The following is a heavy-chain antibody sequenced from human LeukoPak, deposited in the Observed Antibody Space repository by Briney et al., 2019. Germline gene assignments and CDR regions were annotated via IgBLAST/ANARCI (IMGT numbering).Heavy chain of an antibody. D-gene: IGHD2-2*01. Sequence: PGGSLRLSCAASGFTFSSYGMHWFRQAPGKGLEWVAVISYDGSNKYYADSVKGRFTISRDNSKNTLYLQMNSLRAEDTAVYYCARGAAALDYWGQGTLVTVSS. CDR2: ISYDGSNK. CDR1: GFTFSSYG. J-gene: IGHJ4*02. V-gene: IGHV3-30*19. CDR3: ARGAAALDY.